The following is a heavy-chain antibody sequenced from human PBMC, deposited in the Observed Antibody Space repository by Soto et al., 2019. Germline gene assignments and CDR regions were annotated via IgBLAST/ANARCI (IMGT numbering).Heavy chain of an antibody. J-gene: IGHJ3*02. CDR1: GGTFSTSS. CDR3: ARGHEYGGNSDAFDI. CDR2: ILPIFGTA. V-gene: IGHV1-69*06. Sequence: AASVKVSCKASGGTFSTSSINWLRQAPGQRPEWMGNILPIFGTADYAQKLQDRVTITADKSTDTAYMELRSLFSEDMAVYYYARGHEYGGNSDAFDIWGQGTVVTVSS. D-gene: IGHD4-17*01.